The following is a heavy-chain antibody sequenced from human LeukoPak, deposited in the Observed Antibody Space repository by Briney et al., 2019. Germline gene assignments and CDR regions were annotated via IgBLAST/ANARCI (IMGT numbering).Heavy chain of an antibody. CDR2: INLNSGGT. CDR1: GSTFTGYY. CDR3: ARDNYYYVWGSYQDY. D-gene: IGHD3-16*02. V-gene: IGHV1-2*06. Sequence: ASVKVSCKASGSTFTGYYMHWVRQAPGQGLEWMGRINLNSGGTNYAQKFQGRVTMTRATSISTAYMELSRLRSDDTAVYYCARDNYYYVWGSYQDYWGQGTLVTVSS. J-gene: IGHJ4*02.